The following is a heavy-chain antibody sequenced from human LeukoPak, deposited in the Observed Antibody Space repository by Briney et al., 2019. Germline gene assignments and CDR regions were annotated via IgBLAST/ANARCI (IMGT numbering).Heavy chain of an antibody. CDR3: GFGYNRPRFDY. J-gene: IGHJ4*02. CDR2: INHSGST. CDR1: GGSFSGYY. V-gene: IGHV4-34*01. D-gene: IGHD5-24*01. Sequence: PSETLSLTCAVYGGSFSGYYWSWIRQPPGKGLEWIGEINHSGSTNYNPSLKSRVTIPVDTSKNQFSLKLSSVTAADTAVYYCGFGYNRPRFDYWGQGTLVTVSS.